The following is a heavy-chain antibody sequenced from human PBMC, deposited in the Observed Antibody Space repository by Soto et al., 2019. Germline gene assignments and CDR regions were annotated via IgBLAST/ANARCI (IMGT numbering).Heavy chain of an antibody. V-gene: IGHV3-30*18. D-gene: IGHD2-15*01. CDR3: AKVIIGYCSGVRCYSADH. CDR1: GFTFNRFG. Sequence: PGGSLRLSYAASGFTFNRFGMHWVRQAPGKGLEWVAATSYDGSNKYHADSVKGGFTISRDNSKNTLFLQMNSLRPEDTAVYYYAKVIIGYCSGVRCYSADHWGQGTLVTVSS. CDR2: TSYDGSNK. J-gene: IGHJ5*02.